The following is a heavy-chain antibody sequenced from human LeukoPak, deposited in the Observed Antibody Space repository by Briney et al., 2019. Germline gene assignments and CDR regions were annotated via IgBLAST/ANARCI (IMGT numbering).Heavy chain of an antibody. V-gene: IGHV3-20*04. CDR2: INWNGGST. CDR3: ARYRGYSYGRDAFDI. Sequence: GGSLRLSCAASGFTFDDYGMSWVRQAPGKGLEWVSDINWNGGSTGYADSVKGRFTISRDNAKNSLYLQMNSLRAEDTALYYCARYRGYSYGRDAFDIWSQGRMVTVSS. D-gene: IGHD5-18*01. CDR1: GFTFDDYG. J-gene: IGHJ3*02.